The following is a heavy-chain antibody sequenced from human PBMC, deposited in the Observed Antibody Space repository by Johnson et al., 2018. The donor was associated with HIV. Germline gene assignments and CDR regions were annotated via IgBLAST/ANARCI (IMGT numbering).Heavy chain of an antibody. CDR2: ISSSGSII. V-gene: IGHV3-11*04. CDR1: GFSFSDYY. CDR3: ARREVVFGSYDNWDAFDI. Sequence: QVQLVESGGGLVKPGGSLRLSCAASGFSFSDYYMSWIRQAPGKGLEWLSHISSSGSIIYYADSVKGRFTISRDTAKKSLLLQMNSLRTEDTGVYYCARREVVFGSYDNWDAFDIWGQGTMVTVSS. D-gene: IGHD1-1*01. J-gene: IGHJ3*02.